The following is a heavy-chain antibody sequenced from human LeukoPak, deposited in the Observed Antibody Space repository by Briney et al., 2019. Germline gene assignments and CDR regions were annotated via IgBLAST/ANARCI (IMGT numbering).Heavy chain of an antibody. J-gene: IGHJ3*02. Sequence: SQTLSLTCTVSGGSISSGGYYWSWIRQPAGKGLEWIGRIYTSGSTNYNPSLKSRVTMSVDTSKNQFSLELSSVTAADTAVYYCASIHYDFWIGTDAFDIWGQGTMLTVSS. CDR3: ASIHYDFWIGTDAFDI. V-gene: IGHV4-61*02. D-gene: IGHD3-3*01. CDR2: IYTSGST. CDR1: GGSISSGGYY.